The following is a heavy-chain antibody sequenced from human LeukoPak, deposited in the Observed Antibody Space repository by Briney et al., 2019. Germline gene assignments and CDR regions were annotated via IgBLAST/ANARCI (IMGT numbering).Heavy chain of an antibody. CDR3: AKDPESSSWYSEGNWFDP. D-gene: IGHD6-13*01. Sequence: GGSLRLSCSASGFTFSSYAMHCVRQAPGKGLEYVSAISSNGGSTYYADSVKGRFTISRDNSKNTLYLQMNSLRAEDTAVYYCAKDPESSSWYSEGNWFDPWGQGTLVTVSS. V-gene: IGHV3-64*04. J-gene: IGHJ5*02. CDR2: ISSNGGST. CDR1: GFTFSSYA.